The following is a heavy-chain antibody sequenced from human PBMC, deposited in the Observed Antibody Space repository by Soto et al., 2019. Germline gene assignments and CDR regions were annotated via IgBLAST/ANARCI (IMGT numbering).Heavy chain of an antibody. CDR2: IYYSGST. V-gene: IGHV4-30-4*01. CDR3: ARGDFLAALHGMDV. Sequence: QVQLQESGPGLVKPSQTLSLTCTVSGGSISSGDYYWSWIRQPPGKGLEWIGYIYYSGSTYYNPSIKSQVTISVDTSKNQFALKLSSVTAADTAVYYCARGDFLAALHGMDVWGQGTTVTVSS. J-gene: IGHJ6*02. D-gene: IGHD6-6*01. CDR1: GGSISSGDYY.